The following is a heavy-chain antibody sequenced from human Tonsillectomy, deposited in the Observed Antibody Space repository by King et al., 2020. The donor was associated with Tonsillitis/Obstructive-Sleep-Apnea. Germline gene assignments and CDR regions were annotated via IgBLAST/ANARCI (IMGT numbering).Heavy chain of an antibody. CDR2: IKQDGSWK. Sequence: VQLVESGGGLVQPGGSLRLSCAASGFTFSNYWMIWVRQAPGKGLEWVSNIKQDGSWKSYVDSVKGRFTSSRDNAKNSLYLQMNSLRAEDTAVYYCVRDKDVVVVTTNYDAFDIWGQGTMVTVSS. CDR1: GFTFSNYW. V-gene: IGHV3-7*04. CDR3: VRDKDVVVVTTNYDAFDI. J-gene: IGHJ3*02. D-gene: IGHD2-21*02.